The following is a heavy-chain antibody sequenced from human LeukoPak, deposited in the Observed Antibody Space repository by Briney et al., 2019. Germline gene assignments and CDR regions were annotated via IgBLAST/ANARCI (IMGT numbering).Heavy chain of an antibody. V-gene: IGHV4-34*01. CDR2: ISHSGST. CDR3: ARGMEHKTVVRGVIPQGYMDL. Sequence: SETLSLTCAVYGGSFRGYYWSWIRQPPGKGLEWIGEISHSGSTNYNPSLKSRLTISLDTSKNQFSLKLSSVTAADTAVYYCARGMEHKTVVRGVIPQGYMDLWGKGTTVTVSS. J-gene: IGHJ6*03. D-gene: IGHD3-10*01. CDR1: GGSFRGYY.